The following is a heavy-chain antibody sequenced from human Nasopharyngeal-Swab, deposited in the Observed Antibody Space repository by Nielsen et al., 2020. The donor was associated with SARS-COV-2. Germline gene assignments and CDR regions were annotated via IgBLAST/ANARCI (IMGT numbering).Heavy chain of an antibody. V-gene: IGHV7-4-1*02. CDR3: ATRYH. J-gene: IGHJ5*02. CDR1: GYNFNTYT. Sequence: ASVKVSCKASGYNFNTYTMTWVRQAPGQGPEWMGWINTNTGNPTYTQGLTGRFVFSLDTSVNTAYLQISSLKPEDTAVYYCATRYHWGQGTLVTVSS. CDR2: INTNTGNP.